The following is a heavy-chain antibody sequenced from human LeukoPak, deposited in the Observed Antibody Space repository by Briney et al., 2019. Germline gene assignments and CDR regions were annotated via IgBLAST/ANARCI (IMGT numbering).Heavy chain of an antibody. J-gene: IGHJ4*02. Sequence: GGSLRLSCAASGFTFSSYAMSWVRQAPGKGLEWVSSISSSSSYIYYADSVKGRFTISRDNSKNTLYLQMNSLRAEDTAVYYCAKALPRSYALDYWGQGTLVTVSS. CDR1: GFTFSSYA. CDR3: AKALPRSYALDY. CDR2: ISSSSSYI. D-gene: IGHD1-26*01. V-gene: IGHV3-21*01.